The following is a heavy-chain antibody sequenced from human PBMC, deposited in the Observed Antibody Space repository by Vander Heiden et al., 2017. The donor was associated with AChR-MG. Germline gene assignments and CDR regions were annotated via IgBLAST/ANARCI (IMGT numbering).Heavy chain of an antibody. CDR1: GLNVISNY. J-gene: IGHJ3*02. CDR2: TYSGGST. Sequence: EVQLAASGGCLIQPGGSLRLSCAASGLNVISNYMSWVRQAPGKGLEWVSTTYSGGSTTYADAVKGRFTISRDNSKNTLYLQMNSLRAEDTAVYYCARERLREVFDIWGQGTMVTVSS. V-gene: IGHV3-53*01. D-gene: IGHD6-25*01. CDR3: ARERLREVFDI.